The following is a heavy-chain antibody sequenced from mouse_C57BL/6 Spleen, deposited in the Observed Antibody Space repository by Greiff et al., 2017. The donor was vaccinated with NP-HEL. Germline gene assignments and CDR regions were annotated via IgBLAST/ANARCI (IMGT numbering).Heavy chain of an antibody. CDR2: IRSKSNNYAT. V-gene: IGHV10-1*01. CDR3: VRHGGYDYFDY. Sequence: DVKLVESGGGLVQPKGSLKLSCAASGFSFNTYAMNWVRQAPGKGLEWVARIRSKSNNYATYYADSVKDRFTISRDDSESMLYLQMNNLKTEDTAMYYCVRHGGYDYFDYWGQGTTLTVSS. CDR1: GFSFNTYA. D-gene: IGHD2-2*01. J-gene: IGHJ2*01.